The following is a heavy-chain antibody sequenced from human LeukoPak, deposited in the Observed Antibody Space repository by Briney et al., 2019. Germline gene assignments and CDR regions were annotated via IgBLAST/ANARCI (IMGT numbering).Heavy chain of an antibody. V-gene: IGHV4-61*02. CDR3: ARLLWFGELDWFDP. D-gene: IGHD3-10*01. CDR1: GGSISSGSYY. J-gene: IGHJ5*02. CDR2: IYTSGST. Sequence: SETLSLTCTVSGGSISSGSYYWSWIRQPAGKELEWIGRIYTSGSTNYNPSLKSRVTISVDTSKNQFSLKLSSVTAADTAVYYCARLLWFGELDWFDPWGQGTLVTVSS.